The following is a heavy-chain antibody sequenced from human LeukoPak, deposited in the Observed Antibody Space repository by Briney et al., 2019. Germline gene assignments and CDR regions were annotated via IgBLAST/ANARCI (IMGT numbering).Heavy chain of an antibody. CDR1: GGSIXSYY. V-gene: IGHV4-59*08. J-gene: IGHJ5*02. D-gene: IGHD6-19*01. Sequence: TXXLTXTXXGGSIXSYYWSWIRQPPGKGLEWIGYIYYSGSTNYNPSLKSRVTISVDTSKNQFSLKLSSVTAADTAVYYCARQRWLSPWGQGTLVTVSS. CDR3: ARQRWLSP. CDR2: IYYSGST.